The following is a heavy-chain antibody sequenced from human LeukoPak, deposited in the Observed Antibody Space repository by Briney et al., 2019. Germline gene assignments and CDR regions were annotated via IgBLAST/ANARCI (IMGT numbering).Heavy chain of an antibody. Sequence: GGSLRLSCAASGFTFRSYWMSWVRQAPGKGLEWVSSISSSSSYIYYADSVKGRFTISRDNAKNSLYLQMNSLRAEDTAVYYCARDREGSPGTFDIWGQGTMVTVSS. J-gene: IGHJ3*02. CDR1: GFTFRSYW. D-gene: IGHD1-26*01. CDR3: ARDREGSPGTFDI. CDR2: ISSSSSYI. V-gene: IGHV3-21*01.